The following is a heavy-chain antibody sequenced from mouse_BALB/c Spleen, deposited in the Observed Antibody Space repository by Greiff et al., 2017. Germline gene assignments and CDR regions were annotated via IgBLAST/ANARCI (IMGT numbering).Heavy chain of an antibody. D-gene: IGHD1-2*01. CDR3: ARRDYGPFAY. J-gene: IGHJ3*01. Sequence: QVTLKESGPGILQPSQTLSLTCSFSGFSLSTSGMGVSWIRQPSGKGLEWLAHIYWDDDKRYNPSLKSRLTISKDTSRNQVFLKITSVDTADTATYYCARRDYGPFAYWGQGTLVTVSA. V-gene: IGHV8-12*01. CDR2: IYWDDDK. CDR1: GFSLSTSGMG.